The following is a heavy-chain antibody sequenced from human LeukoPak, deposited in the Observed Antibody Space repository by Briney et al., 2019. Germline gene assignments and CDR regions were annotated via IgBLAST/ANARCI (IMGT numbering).Heavy chain of an antibody. CDR2: ISGYQGST. J-gene: IGHJ4*02. CDR3: ARSDLGPITAGPFNY. D-gene: IGHD5-24*01. CDR1: GYTFTNYG. Sequence: ASVKVSYKASGYTFTNYGITWVRQAPGQGLEWMGWISGYQGSTKYAQNFLGRVTMTIDTSTSTAYMDLRSLRSDDTAIYFCARSDLGPITAGPFNYWGQGTLVAVSS. V-gene: IGHV1-18*01.